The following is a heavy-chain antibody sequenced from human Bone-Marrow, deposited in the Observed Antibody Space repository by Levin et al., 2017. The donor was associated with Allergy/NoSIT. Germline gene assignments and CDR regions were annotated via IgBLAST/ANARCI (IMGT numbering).Heavy chain of an antibody. Sequence: GSLRLSCTVFGDPMKSYYWNWIRQSPGKGLEYIGSVYYNGNTRYSSSLRSRVTISVDTSKKNFSLHLRSVTAADTAIYYCAMSRGYAIGPASFDYWGQGTRVTVSS. CDR3: AMSRGYAIGPASFDY. CDR2: VYYNGNT. D-gene: IGHD2-15*01. V-gene: IGHV4-59*12. J-gene: IGHJ4*02. CDR1: GDPMKSYY.